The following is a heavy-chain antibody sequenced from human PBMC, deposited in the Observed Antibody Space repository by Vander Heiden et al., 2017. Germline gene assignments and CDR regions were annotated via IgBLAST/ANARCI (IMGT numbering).Heavy chain of an antibody. CDR1: GFTFSSYS. D-gene: IGHD6-13*01. J-gene: IGHJ4*02. Sequence: EGQLVESGGGVVKPGGSLRRSCAASGFTFSSYSMNWCRQAPGKALEWVSSISSSSSYIYYADSVKGRFTISRDNAKNSLYLQMNSLRAEDTAVYYCARGEQQLTHWGQGTLVTVSS. CDR3: ARGEQQLTH. CDR2: ISSSSSYI. V-gene: IGHV3-21*01.